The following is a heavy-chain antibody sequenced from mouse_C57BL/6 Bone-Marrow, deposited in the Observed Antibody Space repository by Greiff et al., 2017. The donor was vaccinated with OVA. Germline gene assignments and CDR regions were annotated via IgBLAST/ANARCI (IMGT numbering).Heavy chain of an antibody. CDR2: IYPGSGST. CDR1: GYTFTSYW. J-gene: IGHJ2*01. D-gene: IGHD1-1*01. CDR3: ARGRVDFDY. Sequence: QVQLKQPGAELVKPGASVKMSCKASGYTFTSYWITWVKQRPGQGLEWIGDIYPGSGSTNYNEKFKSKATLTVDTSSSTAYMQLSSLTSEDAAVYYCARGRVDFDYWGQGTTLTVSS. V-gene: IGHV1-55*01.